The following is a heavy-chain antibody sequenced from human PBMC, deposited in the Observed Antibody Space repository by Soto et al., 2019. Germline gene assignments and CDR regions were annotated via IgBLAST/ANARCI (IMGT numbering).Heavy chain of an antibody. V-gene: IGHV1-69*01. CDR1: GVTFSSFA. Sequence: QVQLVQSGAEVKQPGSSVKVSCQASGVTFSSFAISWVRQATGQGLEWMGGIIPIFRTPNYAQNFQGRVTITADESTSSVYMELSRLRPDDAAVYYCARSTGSGFRPGTHRFNWFDPGGQGTLVTVSS. J-gene: IGHJ5*02. CDR3: ARSTGSGFRPGTHRFNWFDP. D-gene: IGHD5-12*01. CDR2: IIPIFRTP.